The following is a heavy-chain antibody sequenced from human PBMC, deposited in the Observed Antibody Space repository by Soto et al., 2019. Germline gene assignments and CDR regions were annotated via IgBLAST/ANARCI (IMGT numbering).Heavy chain of an antibody. Sequence: QVQLVQSGPEVKKPGASVKVSCKASGYSFHNFGIIWVRQAHGQGLEWMGWISGQIAKTNYAQKFQGKVTMTTDTSTSTAYMELHTLTSDDTAMYYCARGPPSGSFSLTPRYWGQGTLVTVSS. D-gene: IGHD1-26*01. V-gene: IGHV1-18*04. CDR2: ISGQIAKT. J-gene: IGHJ4*02. CDR3: ARGPPSGSFSLTPRY. CDR1: GYSFHNFG.